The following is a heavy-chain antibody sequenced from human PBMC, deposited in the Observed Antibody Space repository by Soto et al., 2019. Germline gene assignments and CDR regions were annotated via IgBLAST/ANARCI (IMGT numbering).Heavy chain of an antibody. CDR3: AKGPAIVLVPAAMNYFSGMDV. V-gene: IGHV3-30*18. CDR1: GFTFSSYG. Sequence: QVQLVESGGGVVQPGRSLRLSCAASGFTFSSYGMHWVRQAPGKGLEWVAVISYDGSNKYYADSVKGRFTISRDNSKNXLXLXXNRLRAEDTAVYYCAKGPAIVLVPAAMNYFSGMDVWGKGTTVTVSS. J-gene: IGHJ6*04. CDR2: ISYDGSNK. D-gene: IGHD2-2*01.